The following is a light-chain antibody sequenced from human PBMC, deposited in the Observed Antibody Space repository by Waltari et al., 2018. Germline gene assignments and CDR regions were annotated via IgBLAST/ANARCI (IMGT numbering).Light chain of an antibody. CDR1: QSVGGT. CDR3: QHYVRLPVT. J-gene: IGKJ1*01. V-gene: IGKV3-20*01. CDR2: GAS. Sequence: EIVLTQSPGTLSLSPGDTATLFCRASQSVGGTLAWYQQKSGQAPRPLIYGASIRATGVPDRFSGSGSGTEFSLTISRLEPEDFAVYYCQHYVRLPVTFGQGTKVEIK.